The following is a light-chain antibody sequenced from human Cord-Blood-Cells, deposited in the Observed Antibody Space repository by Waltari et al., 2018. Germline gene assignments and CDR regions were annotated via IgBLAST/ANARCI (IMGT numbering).Light chain of an antibody. CDR1: KLGDKY. CDR3: QAWSSSTGV. J-gene: IGLJ2*01. V-gene: IGLV3-1*01. Sequence: SYELTQPHSVSVSPGPTASITCTGDKLGDKYACWYQQKPGQSPVLVIYQDSTRPSGTPERFPGSDSGNTATLTIGGTQAMDEADCYCQAWSSSTGVFGGGTKLTVL. CDR2: QDS.